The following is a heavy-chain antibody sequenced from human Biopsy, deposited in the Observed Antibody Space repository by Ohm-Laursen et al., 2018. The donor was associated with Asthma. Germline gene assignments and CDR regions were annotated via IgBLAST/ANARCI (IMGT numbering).Heavy chain of an antibody. V-gene: IGHV3-9*01. D-gene: IGHD2-21*02. CDR1: GFTFDDYA. Sequence: SLRLSCSASGFTFDDYAMHWVRQAPGKGLEWVSGISWNSGSIIYADSVKGRFTISRDNAKNSLYPQMSSLRPEDTAVYYCARGGLHYYEYYGMDVWGQGTTVTVSS. CDR2: ISWNSGSI. J-gene: IGHJ6*02. CDR3: ARGGLHYYEYYGMDV.